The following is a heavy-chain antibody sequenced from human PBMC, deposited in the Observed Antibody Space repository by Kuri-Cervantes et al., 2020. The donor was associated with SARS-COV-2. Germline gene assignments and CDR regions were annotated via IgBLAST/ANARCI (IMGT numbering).Heavy chain of an antibody. CDR1: GFTFNNYA. D-gene: IGHD1-20*01. CDR3: AREPTINWSDIGNSLDV. CDR2: MSYDGGKI. V-gene: IGHV3-30*04. Sequence: GGSLRLSCAASGFTFNNYAMHWVRQAPGKGLEWVAGMSYDGGKIYYADSLKGRFTISRDNSKNTLYVQMVSLRPEDTAVYYCAREPTINWSDIGNSLDVWGKGTAVTVSS. J-gene: IGHJ6*04.